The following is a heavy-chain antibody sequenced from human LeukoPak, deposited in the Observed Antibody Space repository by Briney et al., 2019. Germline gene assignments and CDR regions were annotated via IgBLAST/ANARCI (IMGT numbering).Heavy chain of an antibody. J-gene: IGHJ5*02. CDR1: GGSFSGYY. V-gene: IGHV4-34*01. D-gene: IGHD6-25*01. Sequence: PSETLSLTCAVYGGSFSGYYWSWIRQPPGRGLEWIGEIKHSGSTNYNPSLKSRVTISVDTSKNQFSLKLSSVTAADTAVYYCARGTSGWFDPWGQGTLVTVSS. CDR3: ARGTSGWFDP. CDR2: IKHSGST.